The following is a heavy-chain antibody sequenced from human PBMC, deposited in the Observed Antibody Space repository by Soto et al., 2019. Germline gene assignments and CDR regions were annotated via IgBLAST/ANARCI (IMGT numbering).Heavy chain of an antibody. J-gene: IGHJ4*02. CDR2: INPNSGGT. CDR3: ARESGTVIRATNSYYFDY. Sequence: ASVKVSCKASGYTFTGYYMHWVRQAPGQGLEWMGWINPNSGGTNYAQKFQGWVTMTRDTSISTAYMELSRLRSDDTAVYYCARESGTVIRATNSYYFDYWGQGTLVTVSS. D-gene: IGHD3-22*01. CDR1: GYTFTGYY. V-gene: IGHV1-2*04.